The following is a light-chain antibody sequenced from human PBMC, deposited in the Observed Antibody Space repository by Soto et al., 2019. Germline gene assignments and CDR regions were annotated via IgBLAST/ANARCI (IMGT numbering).Light chain of an antibody. CDR1: RSINDW. V-gene: IGKV1-5*01. CDR2: EAS. J-gene: IGKJ2*01. CDR3: QETNYYV. Sequence: DIQLTQSAYTLSASVGDRVTITCRASRSINDWLAWYQKKQGKAPKLLIYEASKLESGVQSRFSGSGSGTEFTLTISSLQPDDLATYYCQETNYYVFGQGNQVEIK.